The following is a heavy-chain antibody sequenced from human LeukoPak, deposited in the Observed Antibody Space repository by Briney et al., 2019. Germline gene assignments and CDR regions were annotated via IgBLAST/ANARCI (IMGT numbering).Heavy chain of an antibody. Sequence: PGGSLRLSCAASGFTFSGSAMHWVRQASGKGLEWVSSISSSSSYIYYADSVKGRFTISRDNAKNSLYLQMNSLRAEDTAVYYCARDDGYSSSWPRALDYWGQGTLVTVSS. CDR3: ARDDGYSSSWPRALDY. D-gene: IGHD6-13*01. V-gene: IGHV3-21*01. J-gene: IGHJ4*02. CDR2: ISSSSSYI. CDR1: GFTFSGSA.